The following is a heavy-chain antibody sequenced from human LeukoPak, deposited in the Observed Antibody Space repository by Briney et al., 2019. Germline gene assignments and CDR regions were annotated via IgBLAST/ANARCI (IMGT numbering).Heavy chain of an antibody. D-gene: IGHD6-19*01. V-gene: IGHV4-59*13. CDR3: ARVPPYSSGRGGFDY. CDR2: IYHSGSA. J-gene: IGHJ4*02. Sequence: SETLSLTCTVSGGSFSGYYWSWIRHPPGKGLEWIGYIYHSGSAYYNPSLRSRVTLSVDTSKNQFSLELTSVTAADTAVYYCARVPPYSSGRGGFDYWGQGTLVTVSS. CDR1: GGSFSGYY.